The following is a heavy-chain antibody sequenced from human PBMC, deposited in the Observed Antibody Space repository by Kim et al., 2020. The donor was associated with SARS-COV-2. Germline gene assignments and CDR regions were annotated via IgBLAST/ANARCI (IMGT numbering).Heavy chain of an antibody. CDR1: AFTFSSYG. CDR3: AKATDRGSYYSDT. Sequence: GGSLRLSCAASAFTFSSYGMHWVRQAPGKGLEWVAVVSSDDIYKYYADSVKGRFTISRDNSRNTLYLQMNSLRHEDTAVYYCAKATDRGSYYSDTWGQGT. D-gene: IGHD1-26*01. CDR2: VSSDDIYK. V-gene: IGHV3-30*18. J-gene: IGHJ4*02.